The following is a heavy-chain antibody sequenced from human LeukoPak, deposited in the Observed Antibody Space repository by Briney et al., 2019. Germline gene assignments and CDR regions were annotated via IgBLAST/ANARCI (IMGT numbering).Heavy chain of an antibody. CDR1: GFTFSSYE. CDR3: ARDVPAAGHDY. CDR2: ISSGGDT. D-gene: IGHD6-13*01. Sequence: GGSLRLSCAASGFTFSSYEMNWVRQAPGKGLEWLPVISSGGDTFYADSVNGRFTISRDESKKMISLQMNTLRPDDTGVYYCARDVPAAGHDYWGQGTLVTVSS. J-gene: IGHJ4*02. V-gene: IGHV3-66*01.